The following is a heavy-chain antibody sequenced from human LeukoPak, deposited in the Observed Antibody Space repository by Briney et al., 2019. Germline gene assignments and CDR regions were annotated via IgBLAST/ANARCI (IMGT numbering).Heavy chain of an antibody. CDR1: GYTFSNYL. D-gene: IGHD3-10*01. CDR3: ARDLGLRGVTNWFDP. J-gene: IGHJ5*02. V-gene: IGHV1-46*01. Sequence: ASVKVSCKASGYTFSNYLIHWVRQAPGQGLEWIGIINPSGGSTSYAQKFQGRVTMTRDTSTSTVYMELSSLRSEDTAVYYCARDLGLRGVTNWFDPWGQGTLVTVSS. CDR2: INPSGGST.